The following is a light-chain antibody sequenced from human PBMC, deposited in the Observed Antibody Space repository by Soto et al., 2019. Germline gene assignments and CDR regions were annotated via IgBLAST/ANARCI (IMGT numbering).Light chain of an antibody. Sequence: QSVLTQPPSVSAAPGQDVTISCSGSSSNLGLNDVAWYQQLPGTAPKLLIYENSKRPSGIPDRFSGSKSGTSATLGITGLHTGDEADYYCGAWETRLTGGLFGGGPQLTVL. CDR2: ENS. V-gene: IGLV1-51*02. J-gene: IGLJ2*01. CDR3: GAWETRLTGGL. CDR1: SSNLGLND.